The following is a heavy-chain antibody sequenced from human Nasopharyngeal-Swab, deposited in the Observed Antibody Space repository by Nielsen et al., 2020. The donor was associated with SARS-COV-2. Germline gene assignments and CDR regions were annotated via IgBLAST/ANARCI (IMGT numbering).Heavy chain of an antibody. Sequence: GGSLRLSCAASGFTFSPYNMNWVRQAPGRGLEWVSSTGSSGAYIYYADSVKGRFTISRDNAKSSLFLQMNSLRAEDTAVYYCARGVRRVSTITPYYGMDVWGQGTTVTVSS. D-gene: IGHD5/OR15-5a*01. CDR1: GFTFSPYN. J-gene: IGHJ6*02. V-gene: IGHV3-21*01. CDR3: ARGVRRVSTITPYYGMDV. CDR2: TGSSGAYI.